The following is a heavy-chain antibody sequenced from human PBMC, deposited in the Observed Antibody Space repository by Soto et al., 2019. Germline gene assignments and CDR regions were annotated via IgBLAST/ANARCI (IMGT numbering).Heavy chain of an antibody. V-gene: IGHV3-66*01. J-gene: IGHJ4*02. CDR2: IYSAGSA. Sequence: EVQLVESGGGLVQPGGSLRLSCAASGFTVSSYYMSWVRQAPGKGLEWVSVIYSAGSADFADSVKGRFTIFRDNSKNTLYLQMSSLRAEDTGVYYCARVPSSSYHYFDYWGQGTLVTVSS. CDR1: GFTVSSYY. D-gene: IGHD6-13*01. CDR3: ARVPSSSYHYFDY.